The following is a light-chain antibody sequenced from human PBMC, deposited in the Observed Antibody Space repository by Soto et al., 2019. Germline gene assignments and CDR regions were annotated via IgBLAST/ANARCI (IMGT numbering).Light chain of an antibody. Sequence: DIQMTQSPSTLSVSVGDRVTITCRASQTISSWLAWYQQRLGQAPKLLIYKASSLESAVPSRFSGSGSGTEFTLTISGLQPDDFASYYCQQYNSYPLTFGGGTKVDIK. CDR2: KAS. CDR1: QTISSW. V-gene: IGKV1-5*03. CDR3: QQYNSYPLT. J-gene: IGKJ4*01.